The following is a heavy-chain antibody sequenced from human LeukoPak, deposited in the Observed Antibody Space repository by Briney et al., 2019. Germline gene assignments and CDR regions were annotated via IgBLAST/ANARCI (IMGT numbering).Heavy chain of an antibody. D-gene: IGHD6-13*01. CDR3: AKDGQQLGNDY. CDR1: GFTFDSYA. CDR2: ITDGGVST. Sequence: GGSLRLSCAASGFTFDSYAMRWVRQARRKGLEWVSTITDGGVSTYYADSVKGRFTISRENSKNTLYLQMNSLRAEDTAVYYCAKDGQQLGNDYWGQGTLVTVSS. V-gene: IGHV3-23*01. J-gene: IGHJ4*02.